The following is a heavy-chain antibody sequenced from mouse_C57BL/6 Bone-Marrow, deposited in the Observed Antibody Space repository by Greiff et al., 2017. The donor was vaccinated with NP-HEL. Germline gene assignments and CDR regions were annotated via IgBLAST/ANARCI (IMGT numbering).Heavy chain of an antibody. J-gene: IGHJ1*03. CDR3: ARLGHYYGSSGVWYFDV. Sequence: QVQLQQSGAELARPGASVKMSCKASGYTFTSYTMHWVKQRPGQGLEWIGYINPSSGYTKYNQKFKDKATLTADKSSSTAYMQLSSLTSEDSAVYYCARLGHYYGSSGVWYFDVWGTGTTVTVSS. CDR1: GYTFTSYT. D-gene: IGHD1-1*01. V-gene: IGHV1-4*01. CDR2: INPSSGYT.